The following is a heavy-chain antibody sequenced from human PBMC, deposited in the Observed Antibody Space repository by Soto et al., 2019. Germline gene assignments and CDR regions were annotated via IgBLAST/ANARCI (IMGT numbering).Heavy chain of an antibody. V-gene: IGHV3-53*01. CDR3: ARDPPGIAASGSYN. J-gene: IGHJ4*02. Sequence: DVQLEESGGGLIQPGGSLRLSCAVSGFTVSNNYMTWVRQAPGKGLEWASLIYSSGGTKYADSVRGRFTISRDNSKNTLYLQMNSLKVEDTAVYYCARDPPGIAASGSYNWGQGTLVTVSS. D-gene: IGHD6-13*01. CDR1: GFTVSNNY. CDR2: IYSSGGT.